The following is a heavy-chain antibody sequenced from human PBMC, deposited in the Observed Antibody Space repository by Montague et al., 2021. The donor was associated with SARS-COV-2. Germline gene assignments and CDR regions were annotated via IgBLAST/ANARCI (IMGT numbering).Heavy chain of an antibody. D-gene: IGHD3-3*01. J-gene: IGHJ5*02. Sequence: SETLSLTCAVYGASLSDYYWTWICQPPGKGLEWIGESNHSGSTNYVPFLKSRVTISVYTSNSQFSLRLRSVTAADTAVDYCSRVPSETQNYDFWSGYFDNWFDPWGQGTLVTVSS. CDR1: GASLSDYY. V-gene: IGHV4-34*01. CDR3: SRVPSETQNYDFWSGYFDNWFDP. CDR2: SNHSGST.